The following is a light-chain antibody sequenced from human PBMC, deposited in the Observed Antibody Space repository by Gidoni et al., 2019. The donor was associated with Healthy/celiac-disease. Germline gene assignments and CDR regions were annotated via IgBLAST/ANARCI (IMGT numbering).Light chain of an antibody. CDR2: DAS. CDR1: QHVSSN. Sequence: IVMTQSPATLSVSPGEKATLSCRASQHVSSNLAWYQQKPGQAPRLLIYDASTRATGIPATFSGSGSGTEFTLTIISLQSEDFAVYYCQQYNNWTPYTFGQGTKLEIK. J-gene: IGKJ2*01. V-gene: IGKV3-15*01. CDR3: QQYNNWTPYT.